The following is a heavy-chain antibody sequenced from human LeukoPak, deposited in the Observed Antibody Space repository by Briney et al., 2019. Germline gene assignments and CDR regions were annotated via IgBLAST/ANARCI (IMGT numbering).Heavy chain of an antibody. CDR1: GYTFTSYG. Sequence: ASVKVSCKASGYTFTSYGISWVRQAPGQGLEWMGWISAYNGNTNYAQKLQGRVTMTTDTSTSTAYKELRSLRSDDTAVYYCARDLGTGGFDYWGQGTLVTVSS. V-gene: IGHV1-18*01. J-gene: IGHJ4*02. CDR2: ISAYNGNT. CDR3: ARDLGTGGFDY. D-gene: IGHD1-1*01.